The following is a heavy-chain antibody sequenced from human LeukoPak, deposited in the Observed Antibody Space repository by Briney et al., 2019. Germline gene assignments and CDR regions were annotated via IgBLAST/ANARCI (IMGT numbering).Heavy chain of an antibody. Sequence: PSETLSLTCTVSGYSISSGYYWGWIRQPPGKGLEWIGYIYHSGSTYYNPSLKSRVTISVDRSKNQFSLKLSSVTAADTAVYYCARGQRRYSGSYYRRPVYFDYWGQGTLVTVSS. CDR3: ARGQRRYSGSYYRRPVYFDY. J-gene: IGHJ4*02. V-gene: IGHV4-38-2*02. D-gene: IGHD1-26*01. CDR1: GYSISSGYY. CDR2: IYHSGST.